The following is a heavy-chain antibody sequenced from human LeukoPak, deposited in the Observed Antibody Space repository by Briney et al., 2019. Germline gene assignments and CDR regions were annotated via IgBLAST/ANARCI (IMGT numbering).Heavy chain of an antibody. D-gene: IGHD2-21*01. CDR2: ISSNSEYI. V-gene: IGHV3-21*01. CDR3: ARGLCGGDCYDY. CDR1: GFTFSSYH. J-gene: IGHJ4*02. Sequence: PGGSLRLSCAASGFTFSSYHINWVRQAPGKGPEWVSSISSNSEYIYYADSVKGRFTISRDNAKNSLYQQMNSLRAEDTAVYYCARGLCGGDCYDYWGQGTLVTVSS.